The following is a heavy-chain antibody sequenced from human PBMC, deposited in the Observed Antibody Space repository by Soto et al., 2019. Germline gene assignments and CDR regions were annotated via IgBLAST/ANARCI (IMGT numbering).Heavy chain of an antibody. J-gene: IGHJ6*02. V-gene: IGHV4-39*01. Sequence: SETLSLTCAVSGGSITSSSYFWGWIRQPPGKGLEWIGIISYGGSAHYNPSLKIRVTFSVDSSRNQFSLQLSSVTAADTATYFCARHSGDSTIWYRGFYYYAMDVWGQGTTVTVSS. CDR3: ARHSGDSTIWYRGFYYYAMDV. CDR1: GGSITSSSYF. CDR2: ISYGGSA. D-gene: IGHD6-13*01.